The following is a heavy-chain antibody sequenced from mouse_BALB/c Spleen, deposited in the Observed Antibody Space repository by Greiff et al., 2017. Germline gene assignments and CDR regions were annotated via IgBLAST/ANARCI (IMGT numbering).Heavy chain of an antibody. V-gene: IGHV5-6-5*01. Sequence: EVQLQESGGGLVKPGGSLKLSCAASGFTFSSYAMSWVRQHPEKRLEWVASISSGGSTYYPDSVKGRFTISRDNARNILYLQMSSLRSEDTAMYYCARGRGNYAWFAYWGQGTLVTVSA. D-gene: IGHD2-1*01. CDR2: ISSGGST. CDR1: GFTFSSYA. CDR3: ARGRGNYAWFAY. J-gene: IGHJ3*01.